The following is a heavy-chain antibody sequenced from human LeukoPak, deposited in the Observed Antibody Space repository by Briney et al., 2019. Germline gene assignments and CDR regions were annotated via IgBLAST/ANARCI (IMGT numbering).Heavy chain of an antibody. V-gene: IGHV5-10-1*01. Sequence: GESLKISCKGSGYSFTSYWISWVRQTPGKGLEWMGRIDPSDSYTNYSPSFQGHVTISADKSISTAYLQWSSLKASDTAMYYCASHSGYSYGFDYWGQGTLVTVSS. J-gene: IGHJ4*02. CDR1: GYSFTSYW. CDR2: IDPSDSYT. CDR3: ASHSGYSYGFDY. D-gene: IGHD5-18*01.